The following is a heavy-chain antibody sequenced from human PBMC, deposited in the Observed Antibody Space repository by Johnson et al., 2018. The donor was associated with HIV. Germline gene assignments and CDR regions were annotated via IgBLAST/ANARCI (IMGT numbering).Heavy chain of an antibody. CDR2: IKSKTDGGTT. Sequence: VQLVESGGGLVKPGESLRLSCAASGFTFSNAWMSWVRQAPGKGLEWVGRIKSKTDGGTTDYAAPVKGRFTISRDDSKNTLYLQMNSLKTEDTAVYYCTTDPPGMSSTSERDAFDIWGQGTMVTVSS. D-gene: IGHD2-2*01. CDR3: TTDPPGMSSTSERDAFDI. J-gene: IGHJ3*02. CDR1: GFTFSNAW. V-gene: IGHV3-15*01.